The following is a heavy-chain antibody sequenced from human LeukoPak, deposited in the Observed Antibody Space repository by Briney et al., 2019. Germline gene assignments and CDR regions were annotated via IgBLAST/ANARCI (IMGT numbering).Heavy chain of an antibody. CDR1: GFTLSNAW. V-gene: IGHV3-15*01. CDR2: LKSKTDGGKT. Sequence: GGSLSLSCAASGFTLSNAWMSCVRQAPGKGLEWVGRLKSKTDGGKTDYAAPVKGRFTISRDDSKNTLYLQMNSLKTEDTAVYYCTTASYLRFLEWLSIAYWGQGTLVTVSS. J-gene: IGHJ4*02. CDR3: TTASYLRFLEWLSIAY. D-gene: IGHD3-3*01.